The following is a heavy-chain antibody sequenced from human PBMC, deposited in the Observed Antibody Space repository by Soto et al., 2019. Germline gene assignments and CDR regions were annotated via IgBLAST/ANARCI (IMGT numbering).Heavy chain of an antibody. V-gene: IGHV4-30-2*01. D-gene: IGHD3-22*01. J-gene: IGHJ4*02. Sequence: QLQLQESGSGLVKPSQTLSLTCAVSGGSISSGDYSWNWIRQPPGKGLEWIGYIYNGGSTYYTPSLQSCFTMSVDRSRNQFSLTLNSVTAADTAVYYWARVRREYDNSAPVDYWGQGTLGTVSS. CDR1: GGSISSGDYS. CDR3: ARVRREYDNSAPVDY. CDR2: IYNGGST.